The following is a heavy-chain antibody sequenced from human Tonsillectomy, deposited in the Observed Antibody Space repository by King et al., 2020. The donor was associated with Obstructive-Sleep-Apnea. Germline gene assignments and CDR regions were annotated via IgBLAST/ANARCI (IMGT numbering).Heavy chain of an antibody. Sequence: VQLQQWGEGLLKPSETLSLTCAVYGGSFSGYYWTWIRQPPGKGLEWIGEINHIGGPNYNPSLKSRVTVSVDTSMNQFSLRLSSVTAADTAVYYCARSIVPTILFDYWGQGTLVTVSS. V-gene: IGHV4-34*01. CDR1: GGSFSGYY. CDR2: INHIGGP. D-gene: IGHD5-12*01. J-gene: IGHJ4*02. CDR3: ARSIVPTILFDY.